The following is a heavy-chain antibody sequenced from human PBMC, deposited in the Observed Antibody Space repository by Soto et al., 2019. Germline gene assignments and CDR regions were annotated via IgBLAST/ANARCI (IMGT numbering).Heavy chain of an antibody. CDR2: INHSGST. V-gene: IGHV4-34*01. CDR1: GGSFSGYY. J-gene: IGHJ4*01. CDR3: ARHSSYCANGVCSIYYFGY. Sequence: PSETLSLTCAVYGGSFSGYYWSWIRQPPGKGLEWIGEINHSGSTNYNPSLKSRVTISVDTSKNQFSLMLTSVTAADTAVYYCARHSSYCANGVCSIYYFGYWGHGILVTVAS. D-gene: IGHD2-8*01.